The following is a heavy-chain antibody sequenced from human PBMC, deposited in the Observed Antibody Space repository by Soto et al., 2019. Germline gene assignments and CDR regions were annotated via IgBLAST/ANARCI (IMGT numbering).Heavy chain of an antibody. Sequence: SETLSLTCTVSGGSISSYYWSWVRQPPGKGLEWIGEIYHSGSTNYNPSLKSRVTISVDKSKNHFSLKLSSVTAADTAVYYCARRVGDCSSTSCYENHIDYWGQGTLVTVSS. CDR1: GGSISSYY. CDR2: IYHSGST. CDR3: ARRVGDCSSTSCYENHIDY. V-gene: IGHV4-4*02. J-gene: IGHJ4*02. D-gene: IGHD2-2*01.